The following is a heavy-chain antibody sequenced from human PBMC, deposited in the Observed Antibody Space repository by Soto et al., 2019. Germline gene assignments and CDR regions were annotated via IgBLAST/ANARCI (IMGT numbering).Heavy chain of an antibody. D-gene: IGHD3-22*01. CDR3: ARLGYYDSSGYYYYGMDV. J-gene: IGHJ6*02. Sequence: PGESLKISCKGSGYSFTSYWISWVRQMPGKGLEWMGRIDPSDSYTNYSPSFQGHVTISADKSISTAYLQWSSLKASDTAMYYCARLGYYDSSGYYYYGMDVWGQGXTVTVYS. V-gene: IGHV5-10-1*01. CDR1: GYSFTSYW. CDR2: IDPSDSYT.